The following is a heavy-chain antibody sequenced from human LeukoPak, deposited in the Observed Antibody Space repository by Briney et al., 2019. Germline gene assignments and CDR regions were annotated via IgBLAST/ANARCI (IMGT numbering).Heavy chain of an antibody. CDR2: ISSGGTYI. J-gene: IGHJ4*02. D-gene: IGHD2-15*01. Sequence: PGGSLRLSCAASGFTFYTYAMTWVRQAPGKGLEWVSSISSGGTYIYYAESVRGRSTISRDNTKNFLYLQLCTLRVEDTAVYYCARDRPTGRSRGVVVQWGQGTLVTVSS. CDR3: ARDRPTGRSRGVVVQ. CDR1: GFTFYTYA. V-gene: IGHV3-21*01.